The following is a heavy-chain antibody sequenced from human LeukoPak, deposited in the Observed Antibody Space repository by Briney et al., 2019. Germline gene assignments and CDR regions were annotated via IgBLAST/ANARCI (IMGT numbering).Heavy chain of an antibody. V-gene: IGHV1-18*01. CDR3: ARGYSPTMRTTGNDY. J-gene: IGHJ4*02. D-gene: IGHD1-1*01. CDR1: GYTFTSYG. Sequence: ASVKVSCKASGYTFTSYGISWVRQAPGQGLEWMGWISAYNGNTNYAQKFQGRVTMTRDTSINTAYLELYSLRSEDTAVYYCARGYSPTMRTTGNDYWGQGTLVTVSS. CDR2: ISAYNGNT.